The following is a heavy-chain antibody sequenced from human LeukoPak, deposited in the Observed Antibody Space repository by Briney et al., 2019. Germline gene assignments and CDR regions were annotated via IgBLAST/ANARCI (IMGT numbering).Heavy chain of an antibody. Sequence: PGGSLRLSCAASGFIFSSYAMSWVRQAPGKGLQWVSAISGSGGTTFYADSVRGRFTISRDNAKNSLYLQMNSLRAEDTAVYYCATHGGSGNYLDYWGQGTLVTVSS. CDR2: ISGSGGTT. V-gene: IGHV3-23*01. CDR1: GFIFSSYA. D-gene: IGHD3-10*01. J-gene: IGHJ4*02. CDR3: ATHGGSGNYLDY.